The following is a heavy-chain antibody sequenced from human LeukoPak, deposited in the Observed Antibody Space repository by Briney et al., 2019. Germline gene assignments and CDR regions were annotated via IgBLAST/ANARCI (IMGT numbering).Heavy chain of an antibody. D-gene: IGHD2-2*02. CDR2: ISDSGDDT. CDR1: GFTFSNYV. CDR3: AKNRVYCSSTSCYTDYYYYMDV. Sequence: PGGSLRLSCTGSGFTFSNYVMSWVRQAPGKRLEWVSGISDSGDDTDYADSVKGRFTISRDNSKNTLYLQMNSLRAEDTAVYYCAKNRVYCSSTSCYTDYYYYMDVWGKGTTVTVSS. V-gene: IGHV3-23*01. J-gene: IGHJ6*03.